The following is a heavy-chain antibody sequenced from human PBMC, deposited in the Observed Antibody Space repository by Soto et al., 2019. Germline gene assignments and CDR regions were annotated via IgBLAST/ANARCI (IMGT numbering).Heavy chain of an antibody. J-gene: IGHJ5*02. V-gene: IGHV1-24*01. Sequence: ASVKVSCKVSGYTLTELSIHWVRQAPGKGLEWMGGFDPEDGETIYAQKFQGRVTMTEDASTDTAYMELSSLRSEDTAVYYCATGRHGYDYGYNWFDPWGQGTLVTVSS. CDR3: ATGRHGYDYGYNWFDP. D-gene: IGHD5-12*01. CDR2: FDPEDGET. CDR1: GYTLTELS.